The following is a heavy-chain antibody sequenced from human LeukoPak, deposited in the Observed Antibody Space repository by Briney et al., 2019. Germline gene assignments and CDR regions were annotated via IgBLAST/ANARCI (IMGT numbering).Heavy chain of an antibody. Sequence: GGSLRLSCAASGITFSSYWMNWVRQAPGKGLEWISYIGIDSGNTNYADSVKGRFTISGDKAKNSLYLQMNSLRVEDTAVYYCARDYKYAFDNWGQGTLVTVSS. V-gene: IGHV3-48*01. J-gene: IGHJ4*02. CDR2: IGIDSGNT. CDR3: ARDYKYAFDN. D-gene: IGHD5-24*01. CDR1: GITFSSYW.